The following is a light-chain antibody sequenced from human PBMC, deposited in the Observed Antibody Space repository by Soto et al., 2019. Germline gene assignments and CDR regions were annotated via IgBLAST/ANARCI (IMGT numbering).Light chain of an antibody. CDR3: QQLNSYPHT. V-gene: IGKV1-9*01. CDR1: QGISSY. CDR2: GVS. Sequence: DIQLTQSPSFLSASVGDRVTITCRASQGISSYLAWYQQKPGKAPKLLIYGVSTLQSGVPLRFSGSGSGTDFTLTISSLQPEDFATYYCQQLNSYPHTFGQGTKLEIK. J-gene: IGKJ2*01.